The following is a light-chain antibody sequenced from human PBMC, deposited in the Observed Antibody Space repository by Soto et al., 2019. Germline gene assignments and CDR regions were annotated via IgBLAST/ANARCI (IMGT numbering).Light chain of an antibody. CDR3: QQYNSYWT. Sequence: DIQLTQSPSFLSASVGDRVTITFRASQGIAGSLAWYQQKPGKPPKLLIYAESTLQSGVPSRFSGSGSGTRGTLTTSSLQPEDFATYYWQQYNSYWTFGLGTKVDIK. CDR2: AES. CDR1: QGIAGS. V-gene: IGKV1-9*01. J-gene: IGKJ1*01.